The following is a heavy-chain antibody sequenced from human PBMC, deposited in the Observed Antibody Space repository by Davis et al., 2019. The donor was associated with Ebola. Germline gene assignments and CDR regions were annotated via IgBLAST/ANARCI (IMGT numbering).Heavy chain of an antibody. V-gene: IGHV1-69*04. J-gene: IGHJ4*02. CDR1: GGTFSSYA. CDR2: IIPILGIA. CDR3: ARDLRGWYSFDY. D-gene: IGHD6-19*01. Sequence: SVKVSCKASGGTFSSYAISWVRQAPGQGLEWMGRIIPILGIANYAQKFQGRVTITRDTSASTAYMELSSLRSEDTAVYYCARDLRGWYSFDYWGQGTLVTVSS.